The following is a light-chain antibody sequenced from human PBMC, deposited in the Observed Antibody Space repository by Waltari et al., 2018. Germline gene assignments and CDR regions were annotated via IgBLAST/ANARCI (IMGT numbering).Light chain of an antibody. Sequence: EIVLTQSPATLSLSPGERATLSCRASQSVGSYLAWYQQKPGQAPTLLIYYASNRATGIPARCSGSGSGTDFTLTISSLEPEDFAVYYCQQRSNWPPWTFGQGTKVEIK. CDR3: QQRSNWPPWT. CDR2: YAS. CDR1: QSVGSY. V-gene: IGKV3-11*01. J-gene: IGKJ1*01.